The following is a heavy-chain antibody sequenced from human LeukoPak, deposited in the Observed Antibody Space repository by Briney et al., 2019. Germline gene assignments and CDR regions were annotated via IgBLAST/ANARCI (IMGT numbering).Heavy chain of an antibody. J-gene: IGHJ6*03. CDR2: ISSNGGST. CDR1: GFTFSSYA. Sequence: PGGSLRLSCAASGFTFSSYAMHWVRQAPGKGLEYVSAISSNGGSTYYANSVKGRFTISRDNSKNTLYLQMGSLRAEDMAVYYCARAARGVVVPAAIVYYMDVWGKGTTVTVSS. CDR3: ARAARGVVVPAAIVYYMDV. D-gene: IGHD2-2*01. V-gene: IGHV3-64*01.